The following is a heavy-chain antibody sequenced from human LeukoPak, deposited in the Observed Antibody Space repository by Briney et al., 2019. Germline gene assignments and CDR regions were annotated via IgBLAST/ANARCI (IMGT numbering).Heavy chain of an antibody. J-gene: IGHJ4*02. CDR1: GYTFTSYY. Sequence: ASVKVSCKASGYTFTSYYIHWVRQAPGQGLEWMGIINPSAGNTAYPQKFQGRVTMTRDTSTTTLYMELSSLRSDDTAVYYCARDHARDGYNFDYWGQGTLVTVSS. CDR3: ARDHARDGYNFDY. V-gene: IGHV1-46*01. CDR2: INPSAGNT. D-gene: IGHD5-24*01.